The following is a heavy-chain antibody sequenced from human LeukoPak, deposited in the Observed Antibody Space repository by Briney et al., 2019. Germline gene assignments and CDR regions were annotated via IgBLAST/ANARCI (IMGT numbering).Heavy chain of an antibody. J-gene: IGHJ6*02. CDR3: ARERGVATSDYYGMDV. CDR1: GGTFSSYA. V-gene: IGHV1-69*04. Sequence: VASVKVSCKASGGTFSSYAISWVRQAPGQGLEWMGRIIPILGIANYAQKFKGRVTITADKSTSTAYMELSSLRSEDTAVYYCARERGVATSDYYGMDVWGQGTTVTVSS. D-gene: IGHD5-12*01. CDR2: IIPILGIA.